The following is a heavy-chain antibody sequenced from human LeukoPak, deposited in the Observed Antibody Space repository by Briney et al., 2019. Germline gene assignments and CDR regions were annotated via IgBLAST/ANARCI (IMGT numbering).Heavy chain of an antibody. CDR1: GYTFTGYY. CDR3: ARDGYSAAGTRYYYYYYMDV. J-gene: IGHJ6*03. D-gene: IGHD6-13*01. Sequence: ASVKVSCKASGYTFTGYYMHWVRQAPGQGLEWMGWINPNSGGTNYAQKFQGRVTMTRDTSISTAYMELSRLRSDDTAVYYCARDGYSAAGTRYYYYYYMDVWGKGTTVTISS. V-gene: IGHV1-2*02. CDR2: INPNSGGT.